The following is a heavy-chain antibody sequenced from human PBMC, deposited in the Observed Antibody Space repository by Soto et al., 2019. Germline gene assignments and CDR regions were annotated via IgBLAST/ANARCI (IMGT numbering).Heavy chain of an antibody. CDR2: IYYSVST. J-gene: IGHJ6*02. V-gene: IGHV4-39*01. D-gene: IGHD4-17*01. CDR1: GGSISSSSYY. CDR3: ARRSTVTTHYGMDV. Sequence: QLQLQESGPGLVKPSETLSLTCTVSGGSISSSSYYWGWIRQPPWKGLEWIGSIYYSVSTYYNPSLKSRVTISVDTSKNQFSLKLSSVTAADTAVYYCARRSTVTTHYGMDVWGQGTTVTVSS.